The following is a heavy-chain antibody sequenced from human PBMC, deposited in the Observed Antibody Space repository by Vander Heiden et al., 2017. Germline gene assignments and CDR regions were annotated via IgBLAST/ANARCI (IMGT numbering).Heavy chain of an antibody. Sequence: QVQLVVSGGGSVQPGRSLRLSCAASGFTLSSYALHWVRPAPGKGLEWVAVSAYDGSNKYEADSVKGRFTISRDNSKNTRYLQMNGLRAEDTAVYYCARERDATYDYVWGSYSYWGQGTLVTVSS. CDR1: GFTLSSYA. D-gene: IGHD3-16*01. J-gene: IGHJ4*02. CDR2: SAYDGSNK. CDR3: ARERDATYDYVWGSYSY. V-gene: IGHV3-30-3*01.